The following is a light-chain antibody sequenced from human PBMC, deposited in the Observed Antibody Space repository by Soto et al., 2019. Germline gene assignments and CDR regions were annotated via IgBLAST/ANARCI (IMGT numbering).Light chain of an antibody. CDR3: LEDYKYPWM. CDR2: EAS. V-gene: IGKV1-6*01. J-gene: IGKJ1*01. Sequence: AIQVTQSPSSLSASVGDRVTISFRASQGIGNNLGRYQQKPGKAPQLLIYEASTLQAGIASRISGTGSGTDFTPTISSLQTDDFATYYCLEDYKYPWMFGQGPKVEVK. CDR1: QGIGNN.